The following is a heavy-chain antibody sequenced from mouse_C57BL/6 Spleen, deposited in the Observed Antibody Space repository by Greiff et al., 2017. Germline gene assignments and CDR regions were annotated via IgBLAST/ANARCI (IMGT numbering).Heavy chain of an antibody. CDR1: GYTFTDYY. V-gene: IGHV1-26*01. CDR2: INPNNGGT. CDR3: ARSDGSWFAY. D-gene: IGHD2-3*01. J-gene: IGHJ3*01. Sequence: EVKLQQSGPELVKPGASVKISCKASGYTFTDYYMNWVKQSHGKSLEWIGDINPNNGGTSYNQKFKGKATLTVDKSSSTAYMELRSLTSEDSAVYYCARSDGSWFAYWGQGTLVTVSA.